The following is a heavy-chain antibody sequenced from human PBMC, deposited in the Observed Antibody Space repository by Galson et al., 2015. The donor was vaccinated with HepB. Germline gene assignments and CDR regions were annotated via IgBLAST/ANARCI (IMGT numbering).Heavy chain of an antibody. CDR1: GYTFTSYA. D-gene: IGHD4-23*01. V-gene: IGHV7-4-1*02. Sequence: SCKASGYTFTSYAMNWVRQAPGQGLEWMGWINTNTGNPTYAQGFTGRFVFSLDTSVSTAYLQISSLKAEDTAVYYCARVIRDHLLVTKFDPWGQGTLVTVSS. J-gene: IGHJ5*02. CDR3: ARVIRDHLLVTKFDP. CDR2: INTNTGNP.